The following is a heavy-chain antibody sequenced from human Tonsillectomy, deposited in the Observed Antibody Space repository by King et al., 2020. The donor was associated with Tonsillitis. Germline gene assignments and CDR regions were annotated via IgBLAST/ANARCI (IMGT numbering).Heavy chain of an antibody. J-gene: IGHJ4*02. V-gene: IGHV3-7*01. Sequence: VQLVESGGGLVQPGGSLRLSCAASGFTFSSYWMSWVRQAPGKGLEWVANINQDGSEKYYVDFVKGRFTISRDNAKNSLYLQMNSLRAHDTAVYYCAGEGRGYSSSSSFDYWGQGSLVTVSS. CDR1: GFTFSSYW. D-gene: IGHD6-6*01. CDR2: INQDGSEK. CDR3: AGEGRGYSSSSSFDY.